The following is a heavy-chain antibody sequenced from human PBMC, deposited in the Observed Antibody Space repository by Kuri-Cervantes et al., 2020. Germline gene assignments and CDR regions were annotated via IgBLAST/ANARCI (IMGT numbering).Heavy chain of an antibody. D-gene: IGHD4-17*01. CDR2: ISSSSSYI. CDR3: ARDDTVTDAFDI. CDR1: GFTFSSYS. Sequence: SCAASGFTFSSYSMNWVRQAPGKPLEWVSSISSSSSYIYYAVSVKSRFTISRDNAKNSLYLQMNSLRAEDTAVYYCARDDTVTDAFDIWGQGTMVTVSS. J-gene: IGHJ3*02. V-gene: IGHV3-21*01.